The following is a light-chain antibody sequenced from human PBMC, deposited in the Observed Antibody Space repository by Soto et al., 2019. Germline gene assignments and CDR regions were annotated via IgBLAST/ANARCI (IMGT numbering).Light chain of an antibody. V-gene: IGKV3-15*01. CDR2: GAS. J-gene: IGKJ3*01. Sequence: EIVLTQSPATLSVSPGERATLSCRASQSIDTYLAWYQQKPGQAPRPLIYGASNRATGIPARFSGSGSGTEFTLTISSLQSEDFAVYHCLQRSIGFTFGPGTKVDIK. CDR3: LQRSIGFT. CDR1: QSIDTY.